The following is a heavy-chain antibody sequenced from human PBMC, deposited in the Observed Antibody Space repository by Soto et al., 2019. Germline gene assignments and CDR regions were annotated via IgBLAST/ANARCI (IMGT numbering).Heavy chain of an antibody. CDR2: IIPSFGTA. V-gene: IGHV1-69*01. CDR1: GGTFSSYA. J-gene: IGHJ3*01. Sequence: QVQLVQSGAEVKKPGSSVKVSCKASGGTFSSYAISWVRQAPGQGLEWMGGIIPSFGTANYAQKFEGRVTITADESTSTAYMELSSLRSEDTVVYYCARGLVITNSGAFDVWGQGTMVTVSS. D-gene: IGHD3-22*01. CDR3: ARGLVITNSGAFDV.